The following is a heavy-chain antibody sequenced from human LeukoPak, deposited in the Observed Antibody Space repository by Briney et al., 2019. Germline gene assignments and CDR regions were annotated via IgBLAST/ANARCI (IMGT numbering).Heavy chain of an antibody. CDR2: IIPIFGTA. CDR3: ARGAHYYGSGSYYNPYYFDY. Sequence: ASVKVSCKASGGTFSSYAISWVRQAPGQGLEWMGGIIPIFGTANYAQKFQGRVTITADESTSTAYMELSSLRPEDTAVYYCARGAHYYGSGSYYNPYYFDYWGQGTLVTVSS. V-gene: IGHV1-69*13. D-gene: IGHD3-10*01. CDR1: GGTFSSYA. J-gene: IGHJ4*02.